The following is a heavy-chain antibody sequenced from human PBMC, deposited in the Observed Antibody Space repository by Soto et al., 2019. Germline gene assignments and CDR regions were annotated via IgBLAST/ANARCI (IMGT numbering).Heavy chain of an antibody. CDR2: ISYDGSNK. CDR1: GFTFSSYA. D-gene: IGHD4-17*01. J-gene: IGHJ2*01. V-gene: IGHV3-30-3*01. CDR3: ARPLWRDDYQLGYFDL. Sequence: QVQLVESGGGVVQPGRSLRLSCAASGFTFSSYAMHWVRQAPGKGLEWVAVISYDGSNKYYADSVKGRFTISRDNSKNTLDLQMNSLRNEDKAVYYWARPLWRDDYQLGYFDLWGRGTLVTVSS.